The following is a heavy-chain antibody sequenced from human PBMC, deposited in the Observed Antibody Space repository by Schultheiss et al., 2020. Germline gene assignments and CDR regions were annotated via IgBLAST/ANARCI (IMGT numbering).Heavy chain of an antibody. J-gene: IGHJ4*02. V-gene: IGHV3-23*01. CDR1: GFTFSSYS. CDR3: ARETDYGDYVLEY. CDR2: ISGSGGST. Sequence: GGSLRLSCAASGFTFSSYSMNWVRQAPGKGLEWVSAISGSGGSTYYADSVKGRFTNSRDNSNNTVYLEMNSLRAEDTAVYNCARETDYGDYVLEYWGQGTLVTVSS. D-gene: IGHD4-17*01.